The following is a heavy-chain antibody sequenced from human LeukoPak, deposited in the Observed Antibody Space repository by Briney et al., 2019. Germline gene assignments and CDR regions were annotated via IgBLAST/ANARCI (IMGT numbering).Heavy chain of an antibody. J-gene: IGHJ6*02. CDR1: GFTFSSYG. D-gene: IGHD1-1*01. V-gene: IGHV3-30*18. CDR3: AKDRATGTSDYYYYGMDV. CDR2: ISYDGSNK. Sequence: PGGSLRLSCAASGFTFSSYGMHWVRQAPGKGLEWVAVISYDGSNKFYADSVKGRFTISRDNSKNTLYPQMNSLRAEDTAVYYCAKDRATGTSDYYYYGMDVWGQGTTVTVS.